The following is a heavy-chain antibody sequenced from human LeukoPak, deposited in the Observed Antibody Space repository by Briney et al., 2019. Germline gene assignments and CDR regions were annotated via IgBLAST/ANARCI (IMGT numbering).Heavy chain of an antibody. Sequence: PGGPLRLSCAASGFTFSTYWMNWVRQAPGKGLECVAIIKQDGSEKYYVDSVNGRFTLSRDNAYNSLYLQMNSLRADDTAVYYCARSIVGATDYWGQGTLVTVSS. V-gene: IGHV3-7*01. J-gene: IGHJ4*02. CDR3: ARSIVGATDY. D-gene: IGHD1-26*01. CDR1: GFTFSTYW. CDR2: IKQDGSEK.